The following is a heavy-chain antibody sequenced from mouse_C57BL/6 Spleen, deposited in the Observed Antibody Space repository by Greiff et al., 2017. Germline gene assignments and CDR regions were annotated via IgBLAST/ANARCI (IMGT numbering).Heavy chain of an antibody. CDR2: ISDGGSYT. CDR1: GFTFSSYA. V-gene: IGHV5-4*03. D-gene: IGHD1-1*01. CDR3: ARVRDYGSFYYFDY. J-gene: IGHJ2*01. Sequence: DVMLVESGGGLVKPGGSLKLSCAASGFTFSSYAMSWVRQTPEKRLEWVATISDGGSYTYYPDNVKGRFTISRDNAKNNLYLQMSHLKSEDTAMYYCARVRDYGSFYYFDYWGQGTTLTVSS.